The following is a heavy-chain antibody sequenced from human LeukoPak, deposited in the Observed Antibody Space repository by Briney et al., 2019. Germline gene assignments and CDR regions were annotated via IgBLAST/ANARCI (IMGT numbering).Heavy chain of an antibody. Sequence: SETLSLTCTVSGGSISSYYWSWIRQPPGKGLEWIGYIYYGGSTNYNPSLKSRVTTSVDTSKNQFSLKLSSVTAADTAVYYCARGAAIPYYYYYMDVWGKGTTVTISS. CDR1: GGSISSYY. D-gene: IGHD2-2*01. J-gene: IGHJ6*03. V-gene: IGHV4-59*01. CDR3: ARGAAIPYYYYYMDV. CDR2: IYYGGST.